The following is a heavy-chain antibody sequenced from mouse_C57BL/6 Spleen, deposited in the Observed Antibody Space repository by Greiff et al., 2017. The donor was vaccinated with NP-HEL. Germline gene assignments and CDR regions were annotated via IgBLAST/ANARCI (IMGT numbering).Heavy chain of an antibody. J-gene: IGHJ3*01. CDR3: APELFFAY. CDR1: GYTFTSYW. CDR2: IDPSDSYT. Sequence: QVQLQQPGAELVRPGTSVKLSCKASGYTFTSYWMHWVKQRPGQGLEWIGVIDPSDSYTNYNQKFKGKATLTVDTSSSTAYMQLSSLTSEDSAVYYCAPELFFAYWGQGTLVTVSA. V-gene: IGHV1-59*01.